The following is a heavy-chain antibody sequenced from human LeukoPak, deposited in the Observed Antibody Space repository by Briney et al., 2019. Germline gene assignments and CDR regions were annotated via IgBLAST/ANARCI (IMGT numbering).Heavy chain of an antibody. D-gene: IGHD3-16*02. Sequence: SETLSLTCAAYGGSFSGYYWSWIRQPPGKGLEWIGEINHSGSTNYNPSLKSRVTISVDTSKNHFSLKLSSVTAADTAVYYCARGVARYYDYVWGSYRKNWFDPWGQGTLVTVSS. CDR2: INHSGST. V-gene: IGHV4-34*01. CDR1: GGSFSGYY. J-gene: IGHJ5*02. CDR3: ARGVARYYDYVWGSYRKNWFDP.